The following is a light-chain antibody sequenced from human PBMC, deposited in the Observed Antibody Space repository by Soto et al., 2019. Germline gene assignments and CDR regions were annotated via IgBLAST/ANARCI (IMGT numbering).Light chain of an antibody. Sequence: IVLTQSPATLSLSPGKRASLSCRASQSISNYLIWYQQKPGQAPRLLIYGASNRTTGIPARFGGSGSGTDFTLTINSLEPEDFAVDYCQQRNVWPPITFGQGTRLEIK. V-gene: IGKV3-11*01. CDR1: QSISNY. CDR2: GAS. CDR3: QQRNVWPPIT. J-gene: IGKJ5*01.